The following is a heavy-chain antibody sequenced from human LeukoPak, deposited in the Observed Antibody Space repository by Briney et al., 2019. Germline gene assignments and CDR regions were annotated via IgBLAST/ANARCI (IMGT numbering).Heavy chain of an antibody. CDR2: ISYDGSNK. CDR3: ARDSSSWYADY. J-gene: IGHJ4*02. Sequence: GRSLRLSCAASGFTFSSYAMHWVRQAPGKGLEWVAVISYDGSNKYYADSVKGRFTISRDNSKNTLYLQMSSLRAEDTAVYYCARDSSSWYADYWGQGTLVTVSS. V-gene: IGHV3-30-3*01. D-gene: IGHD6-13*01. CDR1: GFTFSSYA.